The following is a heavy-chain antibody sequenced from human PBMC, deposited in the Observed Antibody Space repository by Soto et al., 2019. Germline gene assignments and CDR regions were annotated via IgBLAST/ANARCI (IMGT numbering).Heavy chain of an antibody. CDR1: GYTFTSYG. D-gene: IGHD4-17*01. J-gene: IGHJ3*02. V-gene: IGHV1-18*01. CDR3: ARERLDYGDYVAHDAFDI. CDR2: ISAYNGNT. Sequence: QVQLVQSGAEVKKPGASVKVSCKASGYTFTSYGISWVRQAPGQGLEWMGWISAYNGNTNYAQKLQGRVTMTTDTSTSTADMELRSLRSDDTAVYDCARERLDYGDYVAHDAFDIWGQGTMVTVSS.